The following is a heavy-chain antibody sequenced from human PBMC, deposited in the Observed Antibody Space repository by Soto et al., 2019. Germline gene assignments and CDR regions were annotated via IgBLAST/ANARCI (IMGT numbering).Heavy chain of an antibody. CDR1: GYSFTSYW. Sequence: GESLKISCKGSGYSFTSYWIGWVRQMPGKGLEWMGIIYPGDSDTRYSPSFQGQVTISADKSISTAYLQWSSLKASDTAMYYYARPGYSSSSHYYYGMDVWGQGTTVTVSS. CDR3: ARPGYSSSSHYYYGMDV. V-gene: IGHV5-51*01. J-gene: IGHJ6*02. D-gene: IGHD6-6*01. CDR2: IYPGDSDT.